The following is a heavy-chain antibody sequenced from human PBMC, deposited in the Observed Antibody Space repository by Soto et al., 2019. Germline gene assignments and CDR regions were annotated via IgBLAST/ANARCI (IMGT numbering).Heavy chain of an antibody. J-gene: IGHJ5*02. CDR2: INHSGSA. V-gene: IGHV4-34*01. CDR1: GGSFSGYY. D-gene: IGHD3-3*01. CDR3: ARGLVKYYDFWSGYPGPRNWFDP. Sequence: QVQLQQWGAGLLKPSETLSLTCAVYGGSFSGYYWSWIRQPPGKGLEWIGEINHSGSANYNPSLKSRVTIPVDTSKYQVSLTLSSVTAADAAVYYCARGLVKYYDFWSGYPGPRNWFDPWGQGTLVTVSS.